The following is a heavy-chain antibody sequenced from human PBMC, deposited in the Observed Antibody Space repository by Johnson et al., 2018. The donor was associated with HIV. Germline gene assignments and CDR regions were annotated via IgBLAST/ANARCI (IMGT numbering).Heavy chain of an antibody. CDR3: AKDFVTHGAFDI. CDR1: GFTFSDYA. J-gene: IGHJ3*02. D-gene: IGHD2-21*01. V-gene: IGHV3-30-3*01. Sequence: QMQLVESGGNVVQPGRSLRLSCAASGFTFSDYAMHWVRQDPGKALEWVAVISYDGSNKYYPDPVKVRFTISRDNFKNTLYLQMNSLRAEDTAVYYCAKDFVTHGAFDIWGQGTMVTVSS. CDR2: ISYDGSNK.